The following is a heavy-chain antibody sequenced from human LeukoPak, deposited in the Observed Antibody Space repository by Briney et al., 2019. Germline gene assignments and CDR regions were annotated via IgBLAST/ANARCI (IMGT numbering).Heavy chain of an antibody. CDR1: GFTFSSYW. V-gene: IGHV3-74*01. CDR3: ARGWLGGD. D-gene: IGHD3-10*01. J-gene: IGHJ4*02. Sequence: GGSLRLSCAASGFTFSSYWMYWVRQAPGKGLVWVSRINSDGSSTSYADSVKGRFTISRDNSKNMVYLQLNSLRVEDTAVYYCARGWLGGDWGQGTLVTVSS. CDR2: INSDGSST.